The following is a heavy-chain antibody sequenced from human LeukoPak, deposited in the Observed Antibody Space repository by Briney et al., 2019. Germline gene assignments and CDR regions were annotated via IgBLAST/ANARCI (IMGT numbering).Heavy chain of an antibody. V-gene: IGHV4-59*11. CDR1: GGSFTTHY. CDR3: ASDSISMNAFDA. CDR2: ISYIGST. D-gene: IGHD3-22*01. Sequence: SETLSLTCTVSGGSFTTHYWSWIRQPPGRGLEWIGYISYIGSTNYNPSLKSRVTISIDTSKNEVSLMLTSVTAADTAVYYCASDSISMNAFDARGRGTMVTVSS. J-gene: IGHJ3*01.